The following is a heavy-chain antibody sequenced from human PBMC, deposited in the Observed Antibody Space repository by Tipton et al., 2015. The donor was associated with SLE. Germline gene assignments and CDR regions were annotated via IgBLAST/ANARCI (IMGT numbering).Heavy chain of an antibody. V-gene: IGHV3-20*04. CDR3: AREGAMIEAFDI. D-gene: IGHD3-22*01. J-gene: IGHJ3*02. CDR1: GFIFDDYG. Sequence: SLRLSCAASGFIFDDYGMSWVRQVPGKGLEWVSGIKWNGGSTNYADSVKGRFTISRDNSKNTLYLQMNSLRAEDTAVYYCAREGAMIEAFDIWGQGTMVTVSS. CDR2: IKWNGGST.